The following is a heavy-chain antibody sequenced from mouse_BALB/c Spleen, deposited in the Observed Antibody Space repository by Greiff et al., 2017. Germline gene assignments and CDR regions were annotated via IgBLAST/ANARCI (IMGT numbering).Heavy chain of an antibody. J-gene: IGHJ4*01. CDR1: GFNIKDTY. D-gene: IGHD2-14*01. V-gene: IGHV14-3*02. CDR3: AGYDEDAMDY. Sequence: EVKLEESGAELVKPGASVKLSCTASGFNIKDTYMHWVKQRPEQGLEWIGRIDPANGNTKYDPKFQGKATITADTSSNTAYLQLSSLTSEDTAVYYCAGYDEDAMDYWGQGTSVTVSS. CDR2: IDPANGNT.